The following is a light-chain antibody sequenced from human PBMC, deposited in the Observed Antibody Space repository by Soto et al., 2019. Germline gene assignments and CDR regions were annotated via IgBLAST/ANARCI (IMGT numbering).Light chain of an antibody. CDR1: QSVLYNVNNKNH. CDR2: WPS. Sequence: DIVMTQSPDSLAVSLGERSTINCQSSQSVLYNVNNKNHLGLYQQKPGQHTKFLIDWPSTREFWVPARFSGSGTGTYFTLTSSNMKAEDVPIYYCQQYYSHPWTSGKRTNVQIK. CDR3: QQYYSHPWT. V-gene: IGKV4-1*01. J-gene: IGKJ1*01.